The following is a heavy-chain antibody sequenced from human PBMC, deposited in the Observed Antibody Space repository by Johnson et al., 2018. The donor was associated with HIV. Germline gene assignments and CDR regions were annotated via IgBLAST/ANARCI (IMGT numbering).Heavy chain of an antibody. D-gene: IGHD1-14*01. J-gene: IGHJ3*02. CDR1: GFTFSSYG. CDR3: AKDLFTGREDDVFDI. CDR2: IWYDGSNK. V-gene: IGHV3-33*06. Sequence: QMMLVESGGGVVQPGRSLRLSCTASGFTFSSYGMHWVRQAPGKGLEWVAVIWYDGSNKYYADSVKGRFTSSRDNSKNTLYLQMNSLRAEDTAVYYCAKDLFTGREDDVFDIWGQGTMVTVSS.